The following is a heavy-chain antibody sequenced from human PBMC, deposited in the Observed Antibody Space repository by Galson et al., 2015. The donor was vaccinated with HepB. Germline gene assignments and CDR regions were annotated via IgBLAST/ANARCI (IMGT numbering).Heavy chain of an antibody. CDR1: GFTFSSYA. V-gene: IGHV3-23*01. J-gene: IGHJ4*02. CDR3: AKDPGRPAAIPNSDY. Sequence: SLRLSCAASGFTFSSYAMSWVRQAPGKGLEWVSAISGSGGSTYYADSVKGRFTISRDNSKNTLYLQMTSLRAEDTAVYYCAKDPGRPAAIPNSDYWGQGTLVTVSS. D-gene: IGHD2-2*02. CDR2: ISGSGGST.